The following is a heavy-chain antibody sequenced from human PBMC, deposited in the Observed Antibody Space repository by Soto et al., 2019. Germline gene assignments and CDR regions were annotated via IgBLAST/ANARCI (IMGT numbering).Heavy chain of an antibody. CDR3: ARMDGDYNYYGLDV. D-gene: IGHD4-17*01. CDR1: ASPPPTPRPP. Sequence: QVTLKESGPVLVKPTETLTLTCSVSASPPPTPRPPAPPIRQPPGKALEWLAHFFSDAERSYSTSMQSRLNMYKDSSGSQVVLTMTNMAPADTATYFCARMDGDYNYYGLDVWGHGIAVTVSS. V-gene: IGHV2-26*01. J-gene: IGHJ6*02. CDR2: FFSDAER.